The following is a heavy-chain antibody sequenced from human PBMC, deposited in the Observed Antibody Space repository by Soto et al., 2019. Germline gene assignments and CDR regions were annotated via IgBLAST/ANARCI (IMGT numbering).Heavy chain of an antibody. Sequence: SLRLSCAASGFTFSSYGMHWVRQAPGKGLEWVAVIWYDGTNKYYADSVKGRFTISRDNSKNTLYLQMNSLRAEDTAVYYCVRHGRSYYGYFDYWGQGTLVTVSS. J-gene: IGHJ4*02. V-gene: IGHV3-33*03. CDR2: IWYDGTNK. CDR1: GFTFSSYG. D-gene: IGHD1-26*01. CDR3: VRHGRSYYGYFDY.